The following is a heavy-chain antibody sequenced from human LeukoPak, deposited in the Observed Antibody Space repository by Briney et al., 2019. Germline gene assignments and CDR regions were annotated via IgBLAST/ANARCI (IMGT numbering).Heavy chain of an antibody. Sequence: PSETLSLTCTVSGGSISNYYWTWIRQPAGKGLDWIGRISTTASTNYNPSLKSRVTMSVDTSENQLSLKLSSVTAADTAVYYCARYDSSGMVYWGQGTLVTVSS. D-gene: IGHD3-22*01. J-gene: IGHJ4*02. CDR3: ARYDSSGMVY. V-gene: IGHV4-4*07. CDR1: GGSISNYY. CDR2: ISTTAST.